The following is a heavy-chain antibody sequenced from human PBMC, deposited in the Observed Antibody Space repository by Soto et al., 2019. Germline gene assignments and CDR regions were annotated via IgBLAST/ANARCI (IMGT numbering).Heavy chain of an antibody. V-gene: IGHV1-46*01. CDR1: GNTFTNYC. CDR3: ARGGHVVVVTAAFDY. D-gene: IGHD2-21*02. Sequence: ASVKLSCKASGNTFTNYCIHWVRQAPGQGLEWMGTINPSGGHTTYSQNFLGRVTMTRDTSTSTLYMELTSLTSDDTAVYYCARGGHVVVVTAAFDYWGQGTLVTVSS. J-gene: IGHJ4*02. CDR2: INPSGGHT.